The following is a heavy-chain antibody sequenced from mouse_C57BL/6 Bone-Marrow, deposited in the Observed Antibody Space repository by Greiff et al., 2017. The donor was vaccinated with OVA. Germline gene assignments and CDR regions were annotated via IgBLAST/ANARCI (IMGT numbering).Heavy chain of an antibody. Sequence: EVKLVESGGGLVKPGGSLKLSCAASGFTFSSYAMSWVRQTPEKRLEWVATISDGGSYTYYPDNVKGRFTISRDNAKNNLYLQRSHLKSEDTAMYYCAREDYGSSYWYFDVWGTGTTVTVSS. J-gene: IGHJ1*03. CDR3: AREDYGSSYWYFDV. CDR2: ISDGGSYT. V-gene: IGHV5-4*01. D-gene: IGHD1-1*01. CDR1: GFTFSSYA.